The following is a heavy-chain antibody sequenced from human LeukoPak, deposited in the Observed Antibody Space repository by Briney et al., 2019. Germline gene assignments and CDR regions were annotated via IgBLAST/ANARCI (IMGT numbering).Heavy chain of an antibody. D-gene: IGHD3-10*01. Sequence: GGSLRLSCAASGFIFSNYAMHWVRQAPGKGLEWVAFIRYDGSDKYYADSVKGRFTISRDNSKNTMYLQMNSLRAEDTAVYYCTKEGAGIGVKCFDPWGQGTLVTVSS. V-gene: IGHV3-30*02. CDR3: TKEGAGIGVKCFDP. J-gene: IGHJ5*02. CDR1: GFIFSNYA. CDR2: IRYDGSDK.